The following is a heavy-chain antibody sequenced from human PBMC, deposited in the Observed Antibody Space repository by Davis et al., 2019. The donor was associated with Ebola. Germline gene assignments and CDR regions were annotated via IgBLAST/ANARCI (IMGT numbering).Heavy chain of an antibody. Sequence: GESLKISCAASGFIFSHYWMSWVRQAPGKGPEWVAIIKQDGGEKYYVDSVKGRFTISRDNAKNSLFLQMNSLRAEDTAVYYCARPGDPYYYYGMDVWGKGTTVTVSS. CDR3: ARPGDPYYYYGMDV. D-gene: IGHD3-10*01. J-gene: IGHJ6*04. CDR1: GFIFSHYW. V-gene: IGHV3-7*01. CDR2: IKQDGGEK.